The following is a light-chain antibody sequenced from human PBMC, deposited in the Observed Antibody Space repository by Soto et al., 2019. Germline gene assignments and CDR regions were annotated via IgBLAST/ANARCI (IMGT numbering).Light chain of an antibody. Sequence: DVVMTQTPLSLSVAPGQPASISCKSSQSLLHITGETFLFWYLQKPGQSPQLLIYEVSTRVSGVPDRFSGSGSGTDFTLEISRVETDDGGSYYCMQSTQLPPTFGQGTRLGIE. J-gene: IGKJ5*01. CDR2: EVS. CDR1: QSLLHITGETF. CDR3: MQSTQLPPT. V-gene: IGKV2D-29*02.